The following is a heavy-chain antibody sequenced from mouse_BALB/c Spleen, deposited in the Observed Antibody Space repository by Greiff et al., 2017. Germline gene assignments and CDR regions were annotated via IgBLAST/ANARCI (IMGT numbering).Heavy chain of an antibody. CDR3: ARYYRYDGNYFDY. CDR1: GYAFTNYL. Sequence: VQLQESGAELVRPGTSVKVSCKASGYAFTNYLIAWVKQRPGQGLEWIGVINPGSGGTNYNEKFKGKATLTADKSSSTAYMQLSSLTSDDSAVYFCARYYRYDGNYFDYWGQGTTLTVSS. J-gene: IGHJ2*01. CDR2: INPGSGGT. D-gene: IGHD2-14*01. V-gene: IGHV1-54*01.